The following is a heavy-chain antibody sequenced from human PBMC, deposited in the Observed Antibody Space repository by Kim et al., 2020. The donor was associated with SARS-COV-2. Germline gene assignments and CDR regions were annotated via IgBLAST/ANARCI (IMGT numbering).Heavy chain of an antibody. CDR2: IIPIFGTA. CDR3: ARDPLVEPTGRRYYYYYGMDV. V-gene: IGHV1-69*13. D-gene: IGHD1-1*01. Sequence: SVKVSCKASGGTFSSYAISWVRQAPGQGLEWMGGIIPIFGTANYAQKFQGRVTITADESTSTAYMELSSLRSEDTAVYYCARDPLVEPTGRRYYYYYGMDVWGQGTTVTVSS. CDR1: GGTFSSYA. J-gene: IGHJ6*02.